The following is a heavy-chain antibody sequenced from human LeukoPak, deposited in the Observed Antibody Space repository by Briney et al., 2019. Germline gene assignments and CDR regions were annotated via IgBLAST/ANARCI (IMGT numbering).Heavy chain of an antibody. J-gene: IGHJ4*02. Sequence: GSPRLSCAVSGFTFSSYWVTWVRQAPGKGLEWVANIKQDGSEKYYVDSVKGRFTISRDNAKNSLYLQMNSLRAEDTAVYYCARDRWIFGVVISYFDYWGQGTLVTVSS. CDR3: ARDRWIFGVVISYFDY. D-gene: IGHD3-3*01. CDR1: GFTFSSYW. V-gene: IGHV3-7*01. CDR2: IKQDGSEK.